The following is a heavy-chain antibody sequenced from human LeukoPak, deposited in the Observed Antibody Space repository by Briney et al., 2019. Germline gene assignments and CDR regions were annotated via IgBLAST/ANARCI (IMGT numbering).Heavy chain of an antibody. CDR1: GFTFSSYE. D-gene: IGHD2-15*01. CDR2: ISGSGSTI. CDR3: AGWYPATSWFDP. Sequence: GGSLRLSCAASGFTFSSYEMNWVRQAPGKGLEWVSYISGSGSTIYYADSVKGRFTISRDNAKNSLYLQMNSLRAEDTAVYYCAGWYPATSWFDPWGQGTLVTVSS. J-gene: IGHJ5*02. V-gene: IGHV3-48*03.